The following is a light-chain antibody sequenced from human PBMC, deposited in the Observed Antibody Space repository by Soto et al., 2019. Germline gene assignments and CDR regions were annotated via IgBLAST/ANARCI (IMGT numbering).Light chain of an antibody. J-gene: IGLJ3*02. V-gene: IGLV2-23*01. CDR1: SSDVGSYNL. CDR2: EAF. Sequence: QSALTQPASVSGSPGQSITISCTATSSDVGSYNLVSCYRQHPDKSPKLLIYEAFKRTSGVSPRFSGSKSGNTASLTISWLQAEDEADYYCRSYTPSNTWVFGGGTKLNVL. CDR3: RSYTPSNTWV.